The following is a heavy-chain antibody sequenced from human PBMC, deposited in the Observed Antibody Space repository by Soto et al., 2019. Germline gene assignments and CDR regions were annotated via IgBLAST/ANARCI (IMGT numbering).Heavy chain of an antibody. D-gene: IGHD5-12*01. J-gene: IGHJ4*02. CDR2: LYPGDSDT. CDR3: AFSSRDGYNFDY. Sequence: PGESLKISCKCSGYSFTSYWIGWVRQMPGKGLEWMGILYPGDSDTRYSPSFQGQVTISADKSISTAYLQWSRMKASDTAMYYCAFSSRDGYNFDYWGEGTLVTVSS. CDR1: GYSFTSYW. V-gene: IGHV5-51*01.